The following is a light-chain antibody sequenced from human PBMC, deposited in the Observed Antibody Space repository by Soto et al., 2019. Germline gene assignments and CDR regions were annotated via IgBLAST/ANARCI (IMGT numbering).Light chain of an antibody. Sequence: QSVLTQPPSVSGAPGQWVTISCTWVSSNVGAGFDVHWYQQLPGTAPKLLIYGSTNRPSGVPDRFSASKSDTSASLAIAGLQAEDEADYYCLSYDNSLSGYVFGTGTKVTVL. CDR2: GST. V-gene: IGLV1-40*01. J-gene: IGLJ1*01. CDR3: LSYDNSLSGYV. CDR1: SSNVGAGFD.